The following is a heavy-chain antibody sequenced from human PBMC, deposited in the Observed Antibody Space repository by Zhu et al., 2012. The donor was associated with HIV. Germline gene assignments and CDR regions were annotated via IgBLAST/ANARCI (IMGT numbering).Heavy chain of an antibody. J-gene: IGHJ4*02. CDR2: VDASGST. Sequence: QVQLQESGPGLVKPSETLSLTCTVSGGSISNYFWSWIRQPPGKGLEWIGYVDASGSTNYNSSLESRVTISVDTSKDQFSLKLSSVTAADTAVYYCAREGWIVVVTTLLDYWGQGTLVTVSS. CDR1: GGSISNYF. D-gene: IGHD3-22*01. CDR3: AREGWIVVVTTLLDY. V-gene: IGHV4-4*09.